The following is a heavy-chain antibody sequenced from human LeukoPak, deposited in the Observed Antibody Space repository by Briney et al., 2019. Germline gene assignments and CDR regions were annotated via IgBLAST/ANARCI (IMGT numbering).Heavy chain of an antibody. CDR2: IWYDGSNK. Sequence: QPGGSLRLSCAASGFTFSSYGMHWVRQAPGKGLELVAVIWYDGSNKYYAASVKGRFTISRDNSKNTLYLQMNSLRAEDTAVYYCARDANRARYFDYWGQGTLVTVSS. V-gene: IGHV3-33*01. CDR1: GFTFSSYG. J-gene: IGHJ4*02. CDR3: ARDANRARYFDY. D-gene: IGHD1-14*01.